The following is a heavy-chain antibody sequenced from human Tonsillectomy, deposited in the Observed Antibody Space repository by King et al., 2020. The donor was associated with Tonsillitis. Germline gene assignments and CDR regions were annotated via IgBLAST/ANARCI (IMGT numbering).Heavy chain of an antibody. CDR3: ARESIGGATRSYFQH. CDR1: GGSISSYY. V-gene: IGHV4-59*01. Sequence: QLQESGPGLVKPSETLSLTCTVSGGSISSYYWSWIRQPPGKGLEWIGYIYYSGSTNYNPSLKSRVTISVDTSKNQFSLKLSAVTAADTAVYYCARESIGGATRSYFQHWGQGTLVTVSS. D-gene: IGHD1-26*01. CDR2: IYYSGST. J-gene: IGHJ1*01.